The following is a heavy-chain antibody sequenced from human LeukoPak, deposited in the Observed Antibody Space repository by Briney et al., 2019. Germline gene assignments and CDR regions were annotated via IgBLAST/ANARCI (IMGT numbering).Heavy chain of an antibody. V-gene: IGHV4-38-2*02. D-gene: IGHD3-22*01. CDR2: MYDSGST. J-gene: IGHJ3*02. CDR3: ARGPRNYYDSSGYYYARIVGVGAFDI. Sequence: PSQTLSLTCSVAGYSIGSAYYGGGSRQPPGQGLGWVGTMYDSGSTNYTPSLKGRVTISVDTAKIQFSLKLSSLRSEDPAVYYCARGPRNYYDSSGYYYARIVGVGAFDIWGQGTMVTVSS. CDR1: GYSIGSAYY.